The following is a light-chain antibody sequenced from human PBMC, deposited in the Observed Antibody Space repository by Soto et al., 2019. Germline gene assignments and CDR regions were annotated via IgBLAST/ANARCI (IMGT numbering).Light chain of an antibody. CDR1: QSVSSY. Sequence: EILLTQSPSSLSLSPGERANMCCRASQSVSSYLAWYQQKPGQAPRLLIYDASNRATGIPARFSGSGSGTDFTLTITSLEPEDFAVYYCQHRSNWLAFGGGTKVDIK. CDR2: DAS. CDR3: QHRSNWLA. J-gene: IGKJ4*01. V-gene: IGKV3-11*01.